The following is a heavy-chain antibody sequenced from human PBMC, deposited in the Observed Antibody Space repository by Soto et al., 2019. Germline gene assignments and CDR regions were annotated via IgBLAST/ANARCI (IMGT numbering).Heavy chain of an antibody. V-gene: IGHV3-72*01. Sequence: GRSRRLSCAASGFTLSSYAMSWVRQAPGKGLEWAGRSRNKANSYSTEYAASVKGRFTISRDDSKNSLYLQMNSLKTEDTAVYYWARYLTGMDVWGQGTTVTV. CDR3: ARYLTGMDV. D-gene: IGHD7-27*01. J-gene: IGHJ6*02. CDR2: SRNKANSYST. CDR1: GFTLSSYA.